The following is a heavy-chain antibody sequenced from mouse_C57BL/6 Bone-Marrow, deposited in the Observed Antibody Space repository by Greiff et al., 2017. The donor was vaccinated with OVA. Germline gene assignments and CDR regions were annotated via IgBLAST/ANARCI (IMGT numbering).Heavy chain of an antibody. CDR2: IYPGSGST. CDR3: ARDWGPYAMDY. J-gene: IGHJ4*01. D-gene: IGHD4-1*01. V-gene: IGHV1-55*01. Sequence: QVQLQQSGAELVKPGASVKMSCKASGYTFTSYWITWVKQRPGQGLEWIGDIYPGSGSTNYNEKFKSKATLTVDTSSSTAYMQLSSLTSEDSAVDYCARDWGPYAMDYWGQGTSVTVSS. CDR1: GYTFTSYW.